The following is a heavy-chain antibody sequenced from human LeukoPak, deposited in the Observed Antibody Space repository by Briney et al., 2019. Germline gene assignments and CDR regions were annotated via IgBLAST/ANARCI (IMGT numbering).Heavy chain of an antibody. CDR3: ARGYSNYGYVFDI. CDR2: IHYSGST. J-gene: IGHJ3*02. Sequence: SETLSLTCTVSGGSISSYYWSWIRQPPGKGLEWIGYIHYSGSTNYNPSLKSRVTISVDTSKNQFSLKLSSVTAADTAVYYCARGYSNYGYVFDIWGQGTMVTVSS. V-gene: IGHV4-59*01. CDR1: GGSISSYY. D-gene: IGHD4-11*01.